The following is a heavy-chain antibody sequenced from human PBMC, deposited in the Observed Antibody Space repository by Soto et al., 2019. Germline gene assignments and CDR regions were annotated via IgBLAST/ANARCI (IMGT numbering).Heavy chain of an antibody. CDR3: ARTSKERTGLLNWFDP. J-gene: IGHJ5*02. Sequence: PSETLSLTCTVSGGSISSGGYYRSWIRQHPGKGLEWIGYIYYSGSTYYNPSLKSRVTISVDTSKNQFSLKPSSVTAADTAVYYCARTSKERTGLLNWFDPWGQGTLVTVSS. V-gene: IGHV4-31*03. CDR2: IYYSGST. D-gene: IGHD4-17*01. CDR1: GGSISSGGYY.